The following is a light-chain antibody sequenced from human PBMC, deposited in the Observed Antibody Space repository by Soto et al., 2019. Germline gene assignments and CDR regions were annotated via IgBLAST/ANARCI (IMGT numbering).Light chain of an antibody. CDR1: QGISSW. J-gene: IGKJ1*01. Sequence: DIQMTQSPSSVSASVGDRVTITCRASQGISSWLAWYQQKPGKAHKLLIYAAYSLQSGVQSRFSGSGSGTDFTLTIRSLQPEDFATYYCIQDYNYPRTFGQGTKVDIK. CDR2: AAY. V-gene: IGKV1-12*01. CDR3: IQDYNYPRT.